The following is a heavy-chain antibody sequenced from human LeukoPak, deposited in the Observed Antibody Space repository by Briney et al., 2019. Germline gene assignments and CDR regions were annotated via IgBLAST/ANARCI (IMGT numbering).Heavy chain of an antibody. D-gene: IGHD6-19*01. CDR1: GFTFSNCA. J-gene: IGHJ4*02. V-gene: IGHV3-30-3*01. CDR3: ARDRDSSGWYPLNY. Sequence: PGGSLRLSCVASGFTFSNCAMHWVRQAPGKGLEWVAVISYDGSNKYYADSVKGRFTISRDNSKNTLYLQMNSLRAEDTAVYYCARDRDSSGWYPLNYWGQGTLVTVSS. CDR2: ISYDGSNK.